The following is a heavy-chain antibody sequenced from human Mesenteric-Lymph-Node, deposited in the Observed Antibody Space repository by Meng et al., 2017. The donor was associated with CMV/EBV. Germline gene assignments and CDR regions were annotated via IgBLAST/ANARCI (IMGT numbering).Heavy chain of an antibody. CDR3: ARDNYYDSSGHHSAYYYGMDV. D-gene: IGHD3-22*01. J-gene: IGHJ6*02. V-gene: IGHV1-8*03. Sequence: ASVKVSCKASGYTFTNHDINWVRRAPGQGLEWMAWINNVDTGCAQKFQGRLTITRDTSISTTYMELSSLTSDDTAVYYCARDNYYDSSGHHSAYYYGMDVWGQGTTVTVSS. CDR2: INNVDT. CDR1: GYTFTNHD.